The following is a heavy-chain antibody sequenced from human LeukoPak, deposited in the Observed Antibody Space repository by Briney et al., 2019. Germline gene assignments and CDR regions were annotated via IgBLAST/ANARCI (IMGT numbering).Heavy chain of an antibody. CDR3: ARAVFGYSSSWYFDE. V-gene: IGHV3-53*01. CDR2: IYPDGNT. D-gene: IGHD6-13*01. J-gene: IGHJ4*02. CDR1: GFTVSSNH. Sequence: GGSLRLSCVASGFTVSSNHMNWVRQAPGKGLDGVSLIYPDGNTYYADSVKGRFNISRDNSKNTVFLQMSSLRAEDTAMYYCARAVFGYSSSWYFDEWGQGTLVTVSA.